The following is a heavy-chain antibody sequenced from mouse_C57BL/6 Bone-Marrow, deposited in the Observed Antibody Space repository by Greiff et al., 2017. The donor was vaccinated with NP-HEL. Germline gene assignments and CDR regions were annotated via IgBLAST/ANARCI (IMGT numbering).Heavy chain of an antibody. CDR1: GYTFTDYY. CDR2: INPYNGGT. D-gene: IGHD2-4*01. J-gene: IGHJ3*01. CDR3: ARTPIYYDYEEWFAY. Sequence: EVQLQQSGPVLVKPGASVKMSCKASGYTFTDYYMNWVKQSHGKSLEWIGVINPYNGGTSYNQKFKGKATLTVDKSSSTAYMELNSLTSEDSAVYYCARTPIYYDYEEWFAYWGQGTLVTVSA. V-gene: IGHV1-19*01.